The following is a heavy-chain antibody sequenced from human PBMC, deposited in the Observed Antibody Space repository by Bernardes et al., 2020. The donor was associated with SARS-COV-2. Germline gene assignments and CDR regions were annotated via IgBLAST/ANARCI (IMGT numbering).Heavy chain of an antibody. CDR3: AKRGRADSGGWLYYFDY. D-gene: IGHD6-19*01. V-gene: IGHV3-23*01. Sequence: GGSLRLSCAASGFTFGSYGMSWVRQAPGKGLEWVSMINNNGDGTYYGDSVKGRFTISRDNSKNTLYLQMNSLRAEDTAVYYCAKRGRADSGGWLYYFDYWGQGTLVTVSS. J-gene: IGHJ4*02. CDR1: GFTFGSYG. CDR2: INNNGDGT.